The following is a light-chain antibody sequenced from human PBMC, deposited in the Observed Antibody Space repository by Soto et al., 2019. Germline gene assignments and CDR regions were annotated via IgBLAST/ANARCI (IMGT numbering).Light chain of an antibody. J-gene: IGKJ5*01. CDR3: QQYSNWPLT. CDR2: GAS. V-gene: IGKV3-15*01. Sequence: EIVLTQSPATLSLSPGERATLSCRASQSVSSYLLWYQQKPGQAPRLLIYGASTRATGIPARFSGSGSGTEFTLTISSLQSEDFAVYYCQQYSNWPLTFGQGTRLEIK. CDR1: QSVSSY.